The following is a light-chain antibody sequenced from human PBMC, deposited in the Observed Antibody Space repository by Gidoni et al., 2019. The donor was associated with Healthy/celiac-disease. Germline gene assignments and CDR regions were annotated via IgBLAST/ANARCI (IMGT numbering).Light chain of an antibody. CDR3: MIWHSSAWV. J-gene: IGLJ3*02. CDR2: YKSDSDK. CDR1: SGINVGTYR. V-gene: IGLV5-45*01. Sequence: QAVLTQPASLSPSPGASASLPCTLRSGINVGTYRIYWYQQKPGSPPQYRLRYKSDSDKQQGSGVPSRFSGSKDASANAGILLISGLQSEDEADYYCMIWHSSAWVFGGGTKLTVL.